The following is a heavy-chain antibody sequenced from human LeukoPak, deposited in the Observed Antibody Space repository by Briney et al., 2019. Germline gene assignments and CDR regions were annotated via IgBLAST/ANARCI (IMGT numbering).Heavy chain of an antibody. CDR3: ARGYYDFWSGYLRSCFDY. CDR1: GGSFSGYY. CDR2: INHSGST. D-gene: IGHD3-3*01. Sequence: SETLSLTCAVYGGSFSGYYWSWIRQPPGKGLEWIGEINHSGSTNYNPSLKSRVTISVDTSKNQFSLKLSSVTAADTAVYCCARGYYDFWSGYLRSCFDYWGQGTLVTVSS. V-gene: IGHV4-34*01. J-gene: IGHJ4*02.